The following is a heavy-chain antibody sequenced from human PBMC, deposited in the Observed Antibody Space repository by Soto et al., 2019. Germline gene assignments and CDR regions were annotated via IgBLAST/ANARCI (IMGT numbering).Heavy chain of an antibody. Sequence: EVQLVESGGGLVKPGGSLRLSCAASGFTFSSYSMNWVRQAPGKGLEWVSSISSSSSYIYYADSVKGRFTISRDNAKNSLYLQKNSLRAEDTAVYYCARDSSWAAVTFDYWGQGTLVTVSS. J-gene: IGHJ4*02. V-gene: IGHV3-21*01. D-gene: IGHD6-13*01. CDR2: ISSSSSYI. CDR1: GFTFSSYS. CDR3: ARDSSWAAVTFDY.